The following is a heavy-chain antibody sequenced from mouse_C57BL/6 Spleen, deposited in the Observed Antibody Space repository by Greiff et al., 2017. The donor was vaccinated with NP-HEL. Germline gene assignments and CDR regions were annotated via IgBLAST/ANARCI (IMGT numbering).Heavy chain of an antibody. CDR3: ARGDYGNYYYAMDY. V-gene: IGHV5-17*01. CDR2: ISSGSSTI. J-gene: IGHJ4*01. Sequence: EVQGVESGGGLVKPGGSLKLSCAASGFTFSDYGMHWVRQAPEKGLEWVAYISSGSSTIYYADTVKGRFTISRDNAKNTLFLQMTSLRSEDTAMYYCARGDYGNYYYAMDYWGQGTSVTVSS. CDR1: GFTFSDYG. D-gene: IGHD2-1*01.